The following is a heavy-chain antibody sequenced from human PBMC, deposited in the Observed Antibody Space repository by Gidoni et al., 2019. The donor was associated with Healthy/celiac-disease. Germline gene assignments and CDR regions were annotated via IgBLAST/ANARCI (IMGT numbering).Heavy chain of an antibody. Sequence: QVQLVQSGAEVKKPGSAVKGSCKDDGGNCSSHAISWVRQAPGQGIEWMGRIIPIFCTATYPPKFQGRVTIPADKSTGTAYMELSSLLSADTAVYYCARENSRVPAAIEYNWFDPWGQGTLVTVSS. J-gene: IGHJ5*02. CDR2: IIPIFCTA. CDR1: GGNCSSHA. V-gene: IGHV1-69*06. CDR3: ARENSRVPAAIEYNWFDP. D-gene: IGHD2-2*02.